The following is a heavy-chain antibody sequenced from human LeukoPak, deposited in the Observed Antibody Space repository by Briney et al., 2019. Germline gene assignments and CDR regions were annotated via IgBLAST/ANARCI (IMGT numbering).Heavy chain of an antibody. CDR2: IYYSGST. V-gene: IGHV4-39*02. J-gene: IGHJ4*02. D-gene: IGHD4-23*01. CDR1: GGSISSSSYY. CDR3: ARDGYGGNSVDY. Sequence: SETLSLTCTVSGGSISSSSYYWGWIRQPPGKGLEWIGSIYYSGSTYYNPSLKSRVTISVDTSKNQFSLKLSSVTAADTAVYNCARDGYGGNSVDYWGQGTLVTVSS.